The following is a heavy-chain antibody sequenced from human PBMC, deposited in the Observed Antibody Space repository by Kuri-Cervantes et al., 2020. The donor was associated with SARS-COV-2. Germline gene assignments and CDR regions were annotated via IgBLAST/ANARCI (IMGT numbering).Heavy chain of an antibody. CDR1: GFTFSSYD. V-gene: IGHV3-13*04. CDR2: IGTAGDT. CDR3: ARESRDAYNLGSFDL. D-gene: IGHD5-24*01. J-gene: IGHJ2*01. Sequence: GGSLRLSCAASGFTFSSYDMHWVRQATGKGLEWVSAIGTAGDTYYPGSVKGRFTISRENAKNSLYLQMNSLRDEDTAVYYCARESRDAYNLGSFDLWGRGTLVTVSS.